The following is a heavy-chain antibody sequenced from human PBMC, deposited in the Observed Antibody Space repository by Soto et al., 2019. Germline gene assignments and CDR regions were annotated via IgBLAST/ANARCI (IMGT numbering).Heavy chain of an antibody. V-gene: IGHV1-3*01. CDR1: GYTFTSYA. CDR2: INAGNGNT. J-gene: IGHJ4*02. CDR3: ARDQAIFGVVMY. D-gene: IGHD3-3*01. Sequence: ASVKVSCKASGYTFTSYAMHWVRQAPGQRLEWMGWINAGNGNTKYSQKFQGRVTITRDTSASTAYMELSSLRSEDTAVYYCARDQAIFGVVMYWGQGTLVTVSS.